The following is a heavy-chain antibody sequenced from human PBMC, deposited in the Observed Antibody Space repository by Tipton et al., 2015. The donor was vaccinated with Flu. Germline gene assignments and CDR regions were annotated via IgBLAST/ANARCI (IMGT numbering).Heavy chain of an antibody. CDR1: GFTFDNLA. J-gene: IGHJ6*02. CDR3: AKDSHSITIFGVDV. V-gene: IGHV3-23*01. Sequence: SLRLSCSASGFTFDNLAMNWVRQAPGKGLEWVAGLSGSGTSSYYAESVKGRFTISRVNSKNTLYLQMNSLSAADTAVYYCAKDSHSITIFGVDVWGPGTTVTVSS. CDR2: LSGSGTSS. D-gene: IGHD3-3*01.